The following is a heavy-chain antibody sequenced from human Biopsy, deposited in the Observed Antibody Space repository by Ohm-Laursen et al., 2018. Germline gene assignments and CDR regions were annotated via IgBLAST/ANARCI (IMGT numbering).Heavy chain of an antibody. CDR3: ARVEAGTYDALDI. CDR2: IYYSGGT. CDR1: GGSMTGYE. V-gene: IGHV4-59*01. J-gene: IGHJ3*02. D-gene: IGHD1-26*01. Sequence: SETLSPTCSVSGGSMTGYEWSWIRLAPGKGLEWIGYIYYSGGTKYNPSLASRVTFSVDMSKGQFSLKLYSVTAADTAVYYCARVEAGTYDALDIWGQGTLVAVSA.